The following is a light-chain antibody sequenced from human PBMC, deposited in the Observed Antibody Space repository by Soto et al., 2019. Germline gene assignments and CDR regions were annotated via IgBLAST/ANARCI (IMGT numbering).Light chain of an antibody. CDR3: QQYGSSPLT. Sequence: IVCTHSPSTLSLSPVERAPLSCRASQSVTSYLAWYQQRPGQAPRLLINDASRRATGIPDRFSGSGSGVDFTLTISSLEPEDFAVYYCQQYGSSPLTFGGGTKVDI. CDR2: DAS. V-gene: IGKV3-20*01. CDR1: QSVTSY. J-gene: IGKJ4*01.